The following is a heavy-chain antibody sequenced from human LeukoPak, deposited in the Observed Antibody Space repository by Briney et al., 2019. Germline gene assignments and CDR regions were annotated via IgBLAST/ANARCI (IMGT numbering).Heavy chain of an antibody. CDR2: ISSDGSIK. J-gene: IGHJ4*02. CDR3: ARAQDYGDYPAFDY. Sequence: GGSLRLSCTASKFTFSHYGMQWVRQAPGKGLEWVAVISSDGSIKVYADSVKGRFAVSRENSKNTLYLQMNSLRAEDTAVYYCARAQDYGDYPAFDYWGQGTLVTVSS. D-gene: IGHD4-17*01. CDR1: KFTFSHYG. V-gene: IGHV3-30*03.